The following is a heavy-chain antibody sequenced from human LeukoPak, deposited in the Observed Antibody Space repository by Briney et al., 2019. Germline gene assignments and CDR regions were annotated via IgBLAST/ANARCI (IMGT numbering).Heavy chain of an antibody. CDR2: INSDGSST. CDR1: GFTFSSCW. D-gene: IGHD3-22*01. Sequence: GGSLRLSCAASGFTFSSCWVHWVRQAPGKGLVWVSRINSDGSSTSYADSVKGRFTISRDNAKNTLYLQMTSLRAEDTAVYYCARDPSYYYDSSGYYFDYWGQGTLVTVSS. J-gene: IGHJ4*02. CDR3: ARDPSYYYDSSGYYFDY. V-gene: IGHV3-74*01.